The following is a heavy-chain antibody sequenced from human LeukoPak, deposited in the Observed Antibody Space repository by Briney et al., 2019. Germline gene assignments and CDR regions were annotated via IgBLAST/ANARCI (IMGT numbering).Heavy chain of an antibody. CDR2: IYHSGST. J-gene: IGHJ5*02. V-gene: IGHV4-30-2*01. CDR1: GGSISSGGYS. Sequence: SETLSLTCAVSGGSISSGGYSWSWIRQPPGKGLGWIGYIYHSGSTYYNPSLKSRVTISVDTSKNQFSLKLTSVTAADTAMYFCARAPSGCGGTCAFDRWGQGTLVTVSS. CDR3: ARAPSGCGGTCAFDR. D-gene: IGHD2-15*01.